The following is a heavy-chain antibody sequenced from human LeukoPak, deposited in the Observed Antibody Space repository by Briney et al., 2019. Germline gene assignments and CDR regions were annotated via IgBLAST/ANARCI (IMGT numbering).Heavy chain of an antibody. CDR3: ARNTYYYDSSGYYPS. CDR2: INPSGGST. D-gene: IGHD3-22*01. CDR1: GYTFTSYY. J-gene: IGHJ5*02. V-gene: IGHV1-46*01. Sequence: ASVKVSCKASGYTFTSYYMHWVRQAPGQGLEWMGIINPSGGSTSYAQKFQGRVTITADKSTSTAYMELSSLRSEDTAVYYCARNTYYYDSSGYYPSWGQGTLVTVSS.